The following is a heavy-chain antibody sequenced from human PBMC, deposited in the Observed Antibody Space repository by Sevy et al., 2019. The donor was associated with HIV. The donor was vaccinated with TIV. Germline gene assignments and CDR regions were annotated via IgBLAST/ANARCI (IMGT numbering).Heavy chain of an antibody. V-gene: IGHV3-30*03. CDR1: GFTFNTFG. Sequence: GGSLRLSCTASGFTFNTFGMHWVRQAPGKGLEWVALISYDGSDKYYADSVKGRFTISRDNFKNTLYLQMNSLTTEDTAVYYCARPRANYVDHYFFYAMDVWGQGTTVTVSS. CDR3: ARPRANYVDHYFFYAMDV. CDR2: ISYDGSDK. J-gene: IGHJ6*02. D-gene: IGHD4-17*01.